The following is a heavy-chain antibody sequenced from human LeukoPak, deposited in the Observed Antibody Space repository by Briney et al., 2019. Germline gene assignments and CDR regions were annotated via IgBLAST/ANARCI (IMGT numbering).Heavy chain of an antibody. D-gene: IGHD6-13*01. CDR2: ISAYNGNT. J-gene: IGHJ6*03. Sequence: ASVKVSCKASGYTFTSYGISWVRQAPGQGLEWMGWISAYNGNTNYAQKLQGRVTMTTDTSTSTAYMELRGLRSDDTAVYYCARRAAAGIDYYYYMDVWGKGTTVTASS. V-gene: IGHV1-18*01. CDR3: ARRAAAGIDYYYYMDV. CDR1: GYTFTSYG.